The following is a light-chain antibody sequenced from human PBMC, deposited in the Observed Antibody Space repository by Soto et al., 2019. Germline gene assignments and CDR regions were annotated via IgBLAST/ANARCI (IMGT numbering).Light chain of an antibody. CDR2: WAS. CDR1: QSLLYSSNNKNY. CDR3: QQYYSALT. J-gene: IGKJ4*01. Sequence: DIVMTQSPDSLTVSLGERATINCKSSQSLLYSSNNKNYLAWYQQKPGQPPKLLFNWASTRDSGVPDRFRGRGCGTDFTVTINNLQAEDVAVYYCQQYYSALTFGGGAKVEL. V-gene: IGKV4-1*01.